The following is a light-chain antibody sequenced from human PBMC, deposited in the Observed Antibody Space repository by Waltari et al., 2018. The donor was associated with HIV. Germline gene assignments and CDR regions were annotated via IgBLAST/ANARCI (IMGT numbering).Light chain of an antibody. CDR3: SSYTSSSTGRV. J-gene: IGLJ1*01. CDR2: EVR. V-gene: IGLV2-14*01. Sequence: QSALTQPASVSGSPGQSITIPCTGTSSDVGGYDYVSWYQQHPGKAPKLMIYEVRNRPSGVSNRFSGSKSGNTASLTISGLQAEDEADYYCSSYTSSSTGRVFGTGTKVTVL. CDR1: SSDVGGYDY.